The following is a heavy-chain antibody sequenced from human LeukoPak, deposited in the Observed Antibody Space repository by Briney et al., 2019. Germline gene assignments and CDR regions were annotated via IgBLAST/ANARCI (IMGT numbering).Heavy chain of an antibody. Sequence: GGSLRLSCAASGFTFSSYAMSWVRQAPGKGLEWVSLIGGSGGSTYYTDSVKGRFTISRDNSKNTLFMQMNSLRDEDTALYYCAKYVGQSGSNYYGLDVWGQGTAVTVSS. CDR2: IGGSGGST. D-gene: IGHD1-26*01. CDR3: AKYVGQSGSNYYGLDV. V-gene: IGHV3-23*01. J-gene: IGHJ6*02. CDR1: GFTFSSYA.